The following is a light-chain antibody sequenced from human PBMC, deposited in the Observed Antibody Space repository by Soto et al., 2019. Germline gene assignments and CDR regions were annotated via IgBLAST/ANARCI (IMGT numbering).Light chain of an antibody. CDR1: QGIRKD. CDR3: LQNNSNPPT. V-gene: IGKV1-17*01. J-gene: IGKJ4*01. CDR2: AAS. Sequence: DIQMTQSPSSLSASVGDRVTITCRASQGIRKDLGWYQQKPGKAPKRLIYAASSLQSRVPSRFSGSRSGTEFTLTISSLQPEDLETYYCLQNNSNPPTFGGGTKVEIK.